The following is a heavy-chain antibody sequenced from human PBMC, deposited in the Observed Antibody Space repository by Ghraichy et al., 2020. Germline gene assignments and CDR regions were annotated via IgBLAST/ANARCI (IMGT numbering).Heavy chain of an antibody. CDR3: AKDRNYRGGHYYYYMDV. V-gene: IGHV3-23*01. D-gene: IGHD1-7*01. CDR2: ISGSGGRT. J-gene: IGHJ6*03. CDR1: GFTFNSYA. Sequence: GGSLRLSCAASGFTFNSYAMSWVRQAPGKGLEWVSCISGSGGRTYYADSVKGRFTISRDNSNNTLYLQMNSLRAEDTAVYYCAKDRNYRGGHYYYYMDVWGKGTTVTVSS.